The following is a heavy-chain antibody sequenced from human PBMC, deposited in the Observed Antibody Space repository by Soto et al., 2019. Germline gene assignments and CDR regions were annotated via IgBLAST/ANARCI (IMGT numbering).Heavy chain of an antibody. Sequence: QVHLVQSGAEVKKPGSSVKVSCRASGGTFSSYAVKWVRQAPGQGLEWMGVIIPLLNTPKYVQKFQGRLTITADASATTVSLELSPLKLEDTAVYSCGREASSPNHSSYEMDVWGQGPTLTVSS. J-gene: IGHJ6*02. CDR3: GREASSPNHSSYEMDV. D-gene: IGHD2-2*01. V-gene: IGHV1-69*01. CDR2: IIPLLNTP. CDR1: GGTFSSYA.